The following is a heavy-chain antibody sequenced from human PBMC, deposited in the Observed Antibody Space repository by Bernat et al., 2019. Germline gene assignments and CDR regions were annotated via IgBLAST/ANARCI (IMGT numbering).Heavy chain of an antibody. CDR1: EFTFSSYA. V-gene: IGHV3-30-3*01. CDR2: ISYDGSNK. CDR3: ARGGGTTSLGGWFDP. Sequence: QVQLVESGGGVVQPGRSLRLSCAAVEFTFSSYAMHWVRQAPGKGLEWVAVISYDGSNKYYTDSVKGRFTISRDNSKNTLYLEMNNLRAEDTAVYYCARGGGTTSLGGWFDPWGRGTLVTVSS. J-gene: IGHJ5*02. D-gene: IGHD2-2*01.